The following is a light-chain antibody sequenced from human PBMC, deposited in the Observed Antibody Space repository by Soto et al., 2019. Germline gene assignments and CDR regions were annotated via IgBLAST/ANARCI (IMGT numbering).Light chain of an antibody. CDR3: QQYGSSPLT. J-gene: IGKJ4*01. CDR2: DAS. CDR1: RSVSSSY. Sequence: EIVLTQSPATLSLSPGERATLSCGASRSVSSSYLAWYQQKPGLAPRLLIYDASSRATGIPDRFSGSGSGTDFTLTISRLEPEDFAVYYCQQYGSSPLTFGGGTKVDI. V-gene: IGKV3D-20*01.